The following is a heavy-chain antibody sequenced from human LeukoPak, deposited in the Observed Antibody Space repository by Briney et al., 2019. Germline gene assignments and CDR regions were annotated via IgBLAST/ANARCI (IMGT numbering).Heavy chain of an antibody. V-gene: IGHV3-48*01. J-gene: IGHJ4*02. CDR2: ISSSGSAI. D-gene: IGHD2-15*01. Sequence: GGSLTLSCAASGFPLSSYSINWVRQAPGKGLEWVSYISSSGSAIYYVDSEKGRFTVSRDNAKNSLFRQMNSQRAEYTAVYYCVRVKGSYCDYWGQGALVSVFS. CDR1: GFPLSSYS. CDR3: VRVKGSYCDY.